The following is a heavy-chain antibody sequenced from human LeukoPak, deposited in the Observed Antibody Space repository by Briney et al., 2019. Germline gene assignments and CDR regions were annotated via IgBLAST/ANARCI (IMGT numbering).Heavy chain of an antibody. D-gene: IGHD3-22*01. CDR1: GGSISSGGYY. J-gene: IGHJ3*02. CDR3: ARLSHYDSSGYYYSDDAFDI. CDR2: IYYSGST. Sequence: SEALSLTCTGSGGSISSGGYYWSWIRQHPGKGLEWIGYIYYSGSTYYNPSLKSRVTISVDTSKNQFSLKLSSVTAADTAVYYCARLSHYDSSGYYYSDDAFDIWGQGTMVTVSS. V-gene: IGHV4-31*03.